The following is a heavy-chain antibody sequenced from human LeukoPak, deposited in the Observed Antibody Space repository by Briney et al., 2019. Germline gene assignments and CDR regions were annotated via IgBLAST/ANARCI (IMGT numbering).Heavy chain of an antibody. D-gene: IGHD6-13*01. CDR1: GFTYSSYA. Sequence: PGGSLRLSCAVSGFTYSSYAMSWVRQAPGKALEWVSVISGSDDSTYYADSVKGRFTISRDNYKNTLFLQMNSLRAEDTALYYCAKAGHSSSWAWADYWGQGTLVTVSS. CDR3: AKAGHSSSWAWADY. V-gene: IGHV3-23*01. J-gene: IGHJ4*02. CDR2: ISGSDDST.